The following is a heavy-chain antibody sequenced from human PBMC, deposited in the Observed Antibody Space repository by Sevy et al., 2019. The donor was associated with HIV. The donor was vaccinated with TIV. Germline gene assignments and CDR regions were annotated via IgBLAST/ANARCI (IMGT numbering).Heavy chain of an antibody. D-gene: IGHD3-22*01. J-gene: IGHJ6*02. CDR3: ARQGHSSGYYYYYYGMDV. CDR2: INPNSGGT. V-gene: IGHV1-2*02. Sequence: ASVKVSCKASGYTFTGYYMHWVRQAPGQGLEWMGWINPNSGGTNCAQKFQGRVTMTRDTSISTAYMELSRLRSDDTAVYYCARQGHSSGYYYYYYGMDVWGQRTTVTVSS. CDR1: GYTFTGYY.